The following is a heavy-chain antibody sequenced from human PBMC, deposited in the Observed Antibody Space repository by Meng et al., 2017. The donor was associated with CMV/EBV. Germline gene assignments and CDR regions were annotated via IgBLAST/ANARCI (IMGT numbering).Heavy chain of an antibody. D-gene: IGHD3-10*01. CDR2: ISYDGSKK. CDR3: AREYGSGRYNGGLYYYGMDV. V-gene: IGHV3-30-3*01. Sequence: GGSLRLSCAASGFTFSSYDMHWVRQAPGKGLEWVAVISYDGSKKYYADSVKGRLTISRDNAKNTLYLQMNSLRAEDTAMYYCAREYGSGRYNGGLYYYGMDVWGQGTTVTVSS. J-gene: IGHJ6*02. CDR1: GFTFSSYD.